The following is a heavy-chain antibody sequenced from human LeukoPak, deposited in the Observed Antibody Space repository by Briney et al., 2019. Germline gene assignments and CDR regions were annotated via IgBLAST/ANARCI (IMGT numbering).Heavy chain of an antibody. Sequence: ASVKVSRKASGYTFTSYGISWVRQAPGQGLEWMGWISAYNGNTNYAQKLQGRVTMTTDTSTSTAYMELGSLRSDDTAVYYCARAPPTVWFGELLGYMDVWGKGTTVTISS. CDR2: ISAYNGNT. J-gene: IGHJ6*03. V-gene: IGHV1-18*01. D-gene: IGHD3-10*01. CDR1: GYTFTSYG. CDR3: ARAPPTVWFGELLGYMDV.